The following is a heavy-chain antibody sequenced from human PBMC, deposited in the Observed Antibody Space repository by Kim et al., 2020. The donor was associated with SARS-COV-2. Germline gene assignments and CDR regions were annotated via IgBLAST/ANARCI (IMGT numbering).Heavy chain of an antibody. CDR3: AKVCRVYGAGPYYGMDV. J-gene: IGHJ6*01. V-gene: IGHV3-23*01. CDR2: ISGSGGST. Sequence: GGSLRLSCAASGFTFSTYAMNWVRQAPGKGLEWVSAISGSGGSTYYADSVKGRFTISRDNSKNTLYLQMNSLRAEDTAVYYCAKVCRVYGAGPYYGMDVWGQGTTV. D-gene: IGHD4-17*01. CDR1: GFTFSTYA.